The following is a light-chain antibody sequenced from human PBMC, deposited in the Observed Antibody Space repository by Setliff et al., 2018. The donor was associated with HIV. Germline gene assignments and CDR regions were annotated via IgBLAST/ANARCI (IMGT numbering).Light chain of an antibody. J-gene: IGLJ1*01. CDR3: CSYAGTNTYI. Sequence: QSVLTQPRSVSGSPGQSVTFSCTGSSSDVGAYNYVSWYQQRPGTAPKLIIYDVTKRPSGVPDRFSASKSGDTASLTISGLQSEDEADYYCCSYAGTNTYIFGTGTESPS. V-gene: IGLV2-11*01. CDR1: SSDVGAYNY. CDR2: DVT.